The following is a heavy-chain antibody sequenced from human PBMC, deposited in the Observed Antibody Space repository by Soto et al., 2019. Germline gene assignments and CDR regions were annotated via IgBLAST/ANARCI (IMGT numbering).Heavy chain of an antibody. D-gene: IGHD6-13*01. J-gene: IGHJ4*02. CDR1: GGTFSSYT. CDR3: ASGYSSSWPNPYYFDY. Sequence: ASVKVSCKASGGTFSSYTISWVRQAPGQGLEWMGRIIPILGIANYAQKFQGRVTITADKSTSTAYMELSSLRSEDTAVYYCASGYSSSWPNPYYFDYWGQGTLVTVSS. V-gene: IGHV1-69*02. CDR2: IIPILGIA.